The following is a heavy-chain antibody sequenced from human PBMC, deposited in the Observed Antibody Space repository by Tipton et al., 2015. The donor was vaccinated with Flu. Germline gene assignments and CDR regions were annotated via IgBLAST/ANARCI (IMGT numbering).Heavy chain of an antibody. D-gene: IGHD4-17*01. V-gene: IGHV4-39*01. Sequence: TLSLTCTVTGGSISSSRYYWGWIRQPPGKGLEWIGSIYYSGSTYYNPSLKSRVTISVDTSKNQFSLKLSSVTAADTAVYYCARQRTTAFYFDYWGQGTLVTVSS. J-gene: IGHJ4*02. CDR2: IYYSGST. CDR3: ARQRTTAFYFDY. CDR1: GGSISSSRYY.